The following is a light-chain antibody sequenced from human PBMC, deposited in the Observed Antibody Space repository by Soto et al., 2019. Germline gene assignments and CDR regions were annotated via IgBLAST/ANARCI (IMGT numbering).Light chain of an antibody. J-gene: IGLJ2*01. V-gene: IGLV2-23*01. CDR3: CSYAGRSTSI. CDR2: EGS. CDR1: SSDVGTYKF. Sequence: QSALTQPAAVSGSPGQSITVSCTGTSSDVGTYKFVSWFQVHPGETPKLMIYEGSKRPSGVSNRFSGSKSGDTASLTISGLRAEDEADYYCCSYAGRSTSIFGGGTKLTVL.